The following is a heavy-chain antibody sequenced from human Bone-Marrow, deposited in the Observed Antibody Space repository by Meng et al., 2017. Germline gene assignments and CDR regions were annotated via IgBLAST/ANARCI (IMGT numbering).Heavy chain of an antibody. CDR3: ARTAQLRLMGFDY. CDR1: GGSISSSSYY. D-gene: IGHD5-18*01. J-gene: IGHJ4*02. Sequence: SETLSLTCTVSGGSISSSSYYWGWIRQPPGKGLEWIGSIYYSGSTYYNPSLKSRVTISVDTSKNQFSLKLSSVTAADTAVYYCARTAQLRLMGFDYWGQGTLVTVSS. V-gene: IGHV4-39*07. CDR2: IYYSGST.